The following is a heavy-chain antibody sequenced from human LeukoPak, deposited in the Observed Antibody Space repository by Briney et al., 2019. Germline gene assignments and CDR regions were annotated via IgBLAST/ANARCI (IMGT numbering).Heavy chain of an antibody. Sequence: ASVKVSCKASGYTFIGHYMHWVRQAPGQGLEWMGWIDPNSGGTNYAQKFQGRVTMTGDTSLITANMELSRLTSDDTAVYYCARETGVYGGNSILDYWGQGTLVTVSS. D-gene: IGHD4-23*01. CDR1: GYTFIGHY. CDR2: IDPNSGGT. V-gene: IGHV1-2*02. CDR3: ARETGVYGGNSILDY. J-gene: IGHJ4*02.